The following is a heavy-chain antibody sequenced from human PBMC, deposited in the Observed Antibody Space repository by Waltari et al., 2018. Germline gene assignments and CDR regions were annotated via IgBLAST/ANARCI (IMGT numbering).Heavy chain of an antibody. CDR2: IYYSGST. Sequence: QLQLQESGPGLVKPSETLSLTCTVSGGSISSSSYYWGWIRQPPGKGLEWIGSIYYSGSTYYNPSLKSRVTISVDTSKNQFSLKLSSVTAADTAVYYCARRDYYGSGSLSYWGQGTLVTVSS. CDR1: GGSISSSSYY. J-gene: IGHJ4*02. CDR3: ARRDYYGSGSLSY. V-gene: IGHV4-39*01. D-gene: IGHD3-10*01.